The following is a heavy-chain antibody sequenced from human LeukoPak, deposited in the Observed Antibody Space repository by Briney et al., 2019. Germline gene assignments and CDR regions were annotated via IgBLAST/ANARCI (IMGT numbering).Heavy chain of an antibody. Sequence: GGSLRLSCAASGFTFSSHEMNWVRQAPGKGLEWVSYISSSGTNIYYADSVKGRFSISRDNANNLLYLQMSSLRAEDTAVYYCARESESYDSSGYLDFDYWGQGTLVTVSS. CDR2: ISSSGTNI. D-gene: IGHD3-22*01. J-gene: IGHJ4*02. CDR3: ARESESYDSSGYLDFDY. CDR1: GFTFSSHE. V-gene: IGHV3-48*03.